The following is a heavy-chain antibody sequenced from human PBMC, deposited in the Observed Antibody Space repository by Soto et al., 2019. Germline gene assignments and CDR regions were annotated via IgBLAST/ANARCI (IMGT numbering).Heavy chain of an antibody. J-gene: IGHJ4*02. Sequence: SETLSLTCAVSGGSITNNWWSWVRQPPGKGLEWIGEINHSGSTNYNPSLESRVTISLDKSKNLFSLTVTSVTDADTAVYYCARVGGYSGYGQFDYWGQGALVTVSS. CDR3: ARVGGYSGYGQFDY. CDR2: INHSGST. V-gene: IGHV4-4*02. CDR1: GGSITNNW. D-gene: IGHD5-12*01.